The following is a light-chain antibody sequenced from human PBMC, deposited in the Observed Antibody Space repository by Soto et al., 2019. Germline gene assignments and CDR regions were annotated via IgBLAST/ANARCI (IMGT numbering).Light chain of an antibody. CDR1: SSDVGGYNY. CDR2: EVS. CDR3: SSYTSGSTYV. V-gene: IGLV2-14*01. J-gene: IGLJ1*01. Sequence: QSVLAQPASVSGSPGQSTTISCTGTSSDVGGYNYVSWYQQHPGKAPKLMIYEVSNRPSGVSNRFSGSKSGNTASLTISGLQAEDEADYYCSSYTSGSTYVFGTGTKSPS.